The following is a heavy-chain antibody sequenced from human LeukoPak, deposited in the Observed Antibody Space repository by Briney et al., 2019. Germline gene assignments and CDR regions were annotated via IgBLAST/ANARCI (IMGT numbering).Heavy chain of an antibody. J-gene: IGHJ3*02. Sequence: SVKVSCKASGGTFSSYAISWVRQAPGQGLEWMGGIIPIFGIANYAQKFRGRVTITADKSTSTAYMELSSLRSEDTAVYYCARARDYYDSSGYYPDDAFDIWGQGTMVTVSS. CDR3: ARARDYYDSSGYYPDDAFDI. V-gene: IGHV1-69*10. CDR2: IIPIFGIA. CDR1: GGTFSSYA. D-gene: IGHD3-22*01.